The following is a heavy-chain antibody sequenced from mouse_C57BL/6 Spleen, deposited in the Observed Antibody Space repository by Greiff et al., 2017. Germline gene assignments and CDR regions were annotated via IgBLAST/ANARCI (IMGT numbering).Heavy chain of an antibody. CDR2: ISYSGST. CDR1: GYSITSDY. J-gene: IGHJ1*03. D-gene: IGHD4-1*02. CDR3: ARSPTGTEWYFDV. V-gene: IGHV3-8*01. Sequence: DVKLVESGPGLAKPSQPLSLTCSVTGYSITSDYWNWIRKFPGNKLEYMGYISYSGSTYYNPSLKSRISITRDTSKNQYYLQLNSVTTEDTATYYCARSPTGTEWYFDVWGTGTTVTVSS.